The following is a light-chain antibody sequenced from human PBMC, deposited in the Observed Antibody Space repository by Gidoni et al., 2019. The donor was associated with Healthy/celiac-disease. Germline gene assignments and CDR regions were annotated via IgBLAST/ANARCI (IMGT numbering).Light chain of an antibody. V-gene: IGKV1-39*01. CDR3: QQSYSTPRT. CDR2: AAS. Sequence: IQMTKSPSSLSASVGDRVTSTCRASQSISSYLNWYQQKPVKAPKLLIYAASSLQRVVPSRFSGSGSGTDCTLTISSLQPEDFATYFCQQSYSTPRTFGQGTKLEIK. CDR1: QSISSY. J-gene: IGKJ2*01.